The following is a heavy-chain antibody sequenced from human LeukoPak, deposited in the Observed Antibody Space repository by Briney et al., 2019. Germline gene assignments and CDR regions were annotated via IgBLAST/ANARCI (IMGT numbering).Heavy chain of an antibody. CDR1: GFTFSSYE. J-gene: IGHJ4*02. V-gene: IGHV3-48*03. CDR2: ISSSGSTT. CDR3: ARDVLWRTGTTLFDY. D-gene: IGHD1-1*01. Sequence: SGGSLRLSCAASGFTFSSYEMNWVRRAPGKGLEWVSYISSSGSTTYYADSVKGRFTISRDNAKNSLYLQMNILRVEDTAVYYCARDVLWRTGTTLFDYWGRGTLVTIPS.